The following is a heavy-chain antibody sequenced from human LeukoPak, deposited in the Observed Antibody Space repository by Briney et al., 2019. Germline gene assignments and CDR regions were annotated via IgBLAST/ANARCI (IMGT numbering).Heavy chain of an antibody. Sequence: GGSLRLSCAASGFTLSSFSMHWVRQSPGRGLEYVSAINYKGGTTYYADSVNGRFTISRDNSKNTLYLQMASLRDEDMGVYYCARVGPATAFDYWGQGTQVTVSS. V-gene: IGHV3-64*02. CDR3: ARVGPATAFDY. J-gene: IGHJ4*02. CDR1: GFTLSSFS. CDR2: INYKGGTT.